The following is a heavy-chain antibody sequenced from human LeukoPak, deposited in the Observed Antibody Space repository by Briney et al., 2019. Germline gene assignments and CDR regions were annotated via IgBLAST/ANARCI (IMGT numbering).Heavy chain of an antibody. CDR3: ARDLSYFSLDV. Sequence: GGSLRLSCAASGFTFTTYGFYWVRQAPGQGLEWVSLIFYDGSKTDYADSVKGRFTISRDNSKNTVHLQMNSLRGEDTAVYYCARDLSYFSLDVRGQGTTVTVSS. J-gene: IGHJ6*02. CDR1: GFTFTTYG. V-gene: IGHV3-33*01. CDR2: IFYDGSKT.